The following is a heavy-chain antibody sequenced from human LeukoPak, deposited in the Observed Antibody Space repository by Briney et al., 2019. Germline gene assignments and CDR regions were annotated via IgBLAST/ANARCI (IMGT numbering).Heavy chain of an antibody. Sequence: AAVKVSCKASGYTFTIYGISWVRQAPGQGLEWMGWISAYNGNTNYAQKLQDRVTMTTDTSTSTAYMALRSLRSEETAVYYCARELTMVRGVTLLGDAFDIWGQGTMVTVSS. CDR2: ISAYNGNT. D-gene: IGHD3-10*01. CDR3: ARELTMVRGVTLLGDAFDI. J-gene: IGHJ3*02. V-gene: IGHV1-18*04. CDR1: GYTFTIYG.